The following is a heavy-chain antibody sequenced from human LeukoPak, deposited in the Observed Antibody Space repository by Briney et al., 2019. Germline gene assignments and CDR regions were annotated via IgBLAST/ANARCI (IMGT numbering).Heavy chain of an antibody. CDR2: IYTSGST. D-gene: IGHD6-6*01. Sequence: PSETLSLTCTVSGGSISSYYWSWIRQPAGKGLEWIGRIYTSGSTNYNPSLKSRVTMSVDTSKNQFSLKLSSVTAADTAVYYCARARYSSSSRDFNYYYYYYMDVWGKGTTVTVSS. CDR3: ARARYSSSSRDFNYYYYYYMDV. CDR1: GGSISSYY. V-gene: IGHV4-4*07. J-gene: IGHJ6*03.